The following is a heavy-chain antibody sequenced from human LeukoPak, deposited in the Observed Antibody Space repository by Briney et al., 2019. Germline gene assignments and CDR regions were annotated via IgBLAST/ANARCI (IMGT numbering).Heavy chain of an antibody. D-gene: IGHD3-3*01. CDR1: GFTFSSYA. Sequence: GGSLRLSCAASGFTFSSYAMSWVRQAPGKGLEWVSAISGSGGSTYYADPVKGRFTISRDNSKNTLYLQMNSLRAEDTAVYYCAKDLEWLLTVPYFDYWGQGTLVTVSS. V-gene: IGHV3-23*01. J-gene: IGHJ4*02. CDR3: AKDLEWLLTVPYFDY. CDR2: ISGSGGST.